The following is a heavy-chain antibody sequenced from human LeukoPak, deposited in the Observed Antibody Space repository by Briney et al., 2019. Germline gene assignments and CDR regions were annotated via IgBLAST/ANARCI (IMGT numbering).Heavy chain of an antibody. J-gene: IGHJ5*02. D-gene: IGHD6-19*01. V-gene: IGHV4-59*01. Sequence: SETLSLTCTVSGGSISSYYWSWLRQPPGKGLEWIGYIYYSGSTNYNPSLKSRVTISVDTSKNQFSLKLSSVTAADTAVYYCAGNPPSGWYKGWFDPWGQGTLVTVSS. CDR1: GGSISSYY. CDR2: IYYSGST. CDR3: AGNPPSGWYKGWFDP.